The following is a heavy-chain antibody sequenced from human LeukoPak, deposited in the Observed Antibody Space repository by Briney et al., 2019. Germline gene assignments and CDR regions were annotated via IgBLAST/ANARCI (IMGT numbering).Heavy chain of an antibody. CDR1: GFTFSSYA. J-gene: IGHJ4*02. CDR3: AKDWFGELFVDY. V-gene: IGHV3-23*01. CDR2: ISGSGGST. D-gene: IGHD3-10*01. Sequence: GGPLRLSCAASGFTFSSYAMSWVRQAPGKRLEWVSAISGSGGSTYYADSVKGRFTISRDNSKNTLYLQMNSLRAEDTAVYYCAKDWFGELFVDYWGQGTLVTVSS.